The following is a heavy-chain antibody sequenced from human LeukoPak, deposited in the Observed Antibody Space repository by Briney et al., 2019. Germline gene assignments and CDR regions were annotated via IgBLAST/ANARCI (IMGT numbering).Heavy chain of an antibody. Sequence: GASVTVSCTASGYTLIYHYLHWVRQAPGQGLEWMGWINPNSGGTNYAQNFQGRVTMTRDTSISTAYMELRRLRSDDTAVYYCARWQLGISGFDYWGQGTLVTVSS. CDR2: INPNSGGT. V-gene: IGHV1-2*02. D-gene: IGHD7-27*01. CDR3: ARWQLGISGFDY. CDR1: GYTLIYHY. J-gene: IGHJ4*02.